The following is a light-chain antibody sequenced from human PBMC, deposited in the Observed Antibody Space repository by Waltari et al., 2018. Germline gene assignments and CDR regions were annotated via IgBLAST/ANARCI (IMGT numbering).Light chain of an antibody. V-gene: IGKV1-39*01. Sequence: DIQMTQSPSSLSASVGDRVTITCRASQSISSYLNWYQQKPGKAPKLLIYAASSLQSGVPSRFSGSGSGTDFTLTTSSLQPEDFATYYCQQSYSTPETFGGGTKVEIK. CDR2: AAS. CDR1: QSISSY. CDR3: QQSYSTPET. J-gene: IGKJ4*01.